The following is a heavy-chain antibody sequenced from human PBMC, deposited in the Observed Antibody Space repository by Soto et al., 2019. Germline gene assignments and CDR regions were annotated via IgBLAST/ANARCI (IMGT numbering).Heavy chain of an antibody. V-gene: IGHV3-23*01. CDR2: ISAGGGNT. J-gene: IGHJ4*02. D-gene: IGHD6-19*01. CDR1: GFTFSRYG. Sequence: PGGSLRLSCAASGFTFSRYGMHWVRQAPGKGLEWVSNISAGGGNTYYADSVKGRFTIFRDNSKNTLYLQMNSLRAEDTAVYYCAKMGVPRVEVAGIDFWGQGTLVTVSS. CDR3: AKMGVPRVEVAGIDF.